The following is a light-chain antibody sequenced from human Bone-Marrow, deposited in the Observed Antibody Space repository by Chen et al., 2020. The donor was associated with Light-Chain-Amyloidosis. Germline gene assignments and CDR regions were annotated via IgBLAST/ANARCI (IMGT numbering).Light chain of an antibody. Sequence: EIVLTQSPGTLSLSPGEGANISCRASQTISSNYLTWYQQKFGQAPRLLIYGSSSRATGIPDSFTGSGSGTDFTLTINRLEPEDFAMYYCQQYGTSPLTFGGGTKVEIK. CDR3: QQYGTSPLT. CDR1: QTISSNY. CDR2: GSS. J-gene: IGKJ4*01. V-gene: IGKV3-20*01.